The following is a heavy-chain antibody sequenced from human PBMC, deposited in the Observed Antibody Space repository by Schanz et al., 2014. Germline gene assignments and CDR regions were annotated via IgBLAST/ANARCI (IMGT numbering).Heavy chain of an antibody. CDR1: GFMFSSYG. CDR3: VSQTGSPNY. Sequence: QVQLVESGGGVVQPGRSLRLSCAASGFMFSSYGMHWVRQAPGKGLEWVGVISYDGSKKSYADSVKGRFTISRDNSKNSLFLQMNSLRAEDTAVYFCVSQTGSPNYWGQGTLVTVSS. V-gene: IGHV3-33*08. CDR2: ISYDGSKK. D-gene: IGHD6-13*01. J-gene: IGHJ4*02.